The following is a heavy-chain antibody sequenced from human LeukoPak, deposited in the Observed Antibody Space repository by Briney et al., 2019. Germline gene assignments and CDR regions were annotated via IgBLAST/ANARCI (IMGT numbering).Heavy chain of an antibody. J-gene: IGHJ6*03. CDR3: AGGIAPGERAGCGELRPYYYPYIAV. CDR2: IYSDGST. D-gene: IGHD3-10*01. Sequence: GGSLRLSCAASGFTVSSNYMSWVRQAPGKGLEWVSVIYSDGSTYYADSVKGRFTISRDNSKNTLYLQMNSLRAEDTAVYYCAGGIAPGERAGCGELRPYYYPYIAVGAKGPTFPIS. CDR1: GFTVSSNY. V-gene: IGHV3-66*01.